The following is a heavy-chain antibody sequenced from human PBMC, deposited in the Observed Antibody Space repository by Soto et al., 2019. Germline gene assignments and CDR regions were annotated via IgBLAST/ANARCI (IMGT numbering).Heavy chain of an antibody. V-gene: IGHV3-7*01. CDR1: GFTLSSYW. D-gene: IGHD6-19*01. Sequence: PGGSLRLSCAASGFTLSSYWMNWVRQAPGKGLEWVANIKQDGSEKYYVDSVKGRFIISRDNAKNSLYLQMNYLRAEDTAVYYCARDADASGWYHYGMDVWGQGTMVTVSS. CDR2: IKQDGSEK. CDR3: ARDADASGWYHYGMDV. J-gene: IGHJ6*02.